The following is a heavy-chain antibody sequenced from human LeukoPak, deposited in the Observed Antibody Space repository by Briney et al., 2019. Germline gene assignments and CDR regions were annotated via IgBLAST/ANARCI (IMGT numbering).Heavy chain of an antibody. CDR2: ISSSSSYI. V-gene: IGHV3-21*01. D-gene: IGHD1-7*01. CDR1: GFTFSSYV. CDR3: ARAHNWKYGSFDF. J-gene: IGHJ4*02. Sequence: GGSLRLSCAASGFTFSSYVMHWVRQAPGKGLEWVSCISSSSSYIYYADSVKGRFTISRDNAKNSLYLQMNSLRAEDTAVYYCARAHNWKYGSFDFWGQGTLVTVSS.